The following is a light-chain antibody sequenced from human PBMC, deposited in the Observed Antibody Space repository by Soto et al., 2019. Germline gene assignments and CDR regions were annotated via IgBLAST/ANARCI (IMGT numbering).Light chain of an antibody. CDR2: TAS. J-gene: IGKJ1*01. CDR3: QQSYTTPRT. Sequence: DIHISHSPSSLSASVGDRVTITCRASQSISTYLNWYQQKPGKAPRLLIYTASRLQSGVSSRFSGSGSGTDFTLSISSLQPEDFGTYYCQQSYTTPRTFGQGTKVDIK. V-gene: IGKV1-39*01. CDR1: QSISTY.